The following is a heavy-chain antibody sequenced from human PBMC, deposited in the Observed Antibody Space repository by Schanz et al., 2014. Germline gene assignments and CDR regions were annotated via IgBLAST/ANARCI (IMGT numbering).Heavy chain of an antibody. Sequence: VQLVQSGGGLVQPGGSLRLSCAASGFPFSDYFMAWIRQPPGMGLEWVSAISGRDGSTYYADSVKGRFTISRDNAKNSLYLQMTSLRAEDTAVYYCARGGPAYYFDDWGQGTLVTVSS. CDR2: ISGRDGST. J-gene: IGHJ4*02. CDR1: GFPFSDYF. V-gene: IGHV3-11*04. CDR3: ARGGPAYYFDD.